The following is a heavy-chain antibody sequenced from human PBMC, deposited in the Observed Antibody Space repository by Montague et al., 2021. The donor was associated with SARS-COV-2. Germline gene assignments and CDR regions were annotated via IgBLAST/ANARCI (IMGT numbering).Heavy chain of an antibody. V-gene: IGHV4-39*01. CDR2: IYYSGST. CDR3: ARVWAMARGVTH. D-gene: IGHD3-10*01. J-gene: IGHJ4*02. Sequence: SETLSLTCTVSGGSISSSSYFWGWIRQPPGKGLEWIGSIYYSGSTYYNPSLKSRVTISVDTSKNQFSLKLSSVTAADTAVHYCARVWAMARGVTHWGQGTLVTVSS. CDR1: GGSISSSSYF.